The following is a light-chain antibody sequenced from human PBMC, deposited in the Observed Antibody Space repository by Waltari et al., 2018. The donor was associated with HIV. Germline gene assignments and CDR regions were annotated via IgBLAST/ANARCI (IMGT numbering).Light chain of an antibody. CDR3: AAWDDSLNGPV. Sequence: QSVLTQPPSASGTPGQRVTISCSGSSSNIGSNTVNWYQQLPGTAPKLLIYSNNQRPSAAPDRFSGSNSGTSASLAISGLQSEDEADYYCAAWDDSLNGPVFGGGTKLTVL. V-gene: IGLV1-44*01. J-gene: IGLJ2*01. CDR2: SNN. CDR1: SSNIGSNT.